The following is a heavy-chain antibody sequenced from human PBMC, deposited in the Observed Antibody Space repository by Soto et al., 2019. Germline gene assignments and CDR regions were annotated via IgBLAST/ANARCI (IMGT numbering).Heavy chain of an antibody. CDR1: GFTFSSYS. CDR2: ISSSSSYI. V-gene: IGHV3-21*01. J-gene: IGHJ4*02. D-gene: IGHD3-22*01. CDR3: ARAHNTPQYYYDSSGYYNYFDY. Sequence: GGSLRLSCAASGFTFSSYSMNWVRQAPGKGLEWVSSISSSSSYIYYADSVKGRFTISRDNAKNSLYLQMNSLRAEDTAVYYCARAHNTPQYYYDSSGYYNYFDYWGQGTLVTVSS.